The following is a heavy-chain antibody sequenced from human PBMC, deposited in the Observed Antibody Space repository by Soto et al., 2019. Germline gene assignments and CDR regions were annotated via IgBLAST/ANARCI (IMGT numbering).Heavy chain of an antibody. CDR2: IYQTGRT. Sequence: QLQLQESGSGLVQPSQTLSLTCTASGGSISTSDYSWSWIRQPPGGGLEWIGSIYQTGRTYVIPSLKSRDTMSLDKSKNPFSLNLTSVTAADTALYYCAREMTIFGVAPGGGVDVWGQGTTVTVSS. V-gene: IGHV4-30-2*01. D-gene: IGHD3-3*01. CDR1: GGSISTSDYS. J-gene: IGHJ6*02. CDR3: AREMTIFGVAPGGGVDV.